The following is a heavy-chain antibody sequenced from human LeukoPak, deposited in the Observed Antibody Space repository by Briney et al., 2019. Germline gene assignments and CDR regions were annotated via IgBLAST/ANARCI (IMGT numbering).Heavy chain of an antibody. CDR2: ISAYNGNT. D-gene: IGHD3-22*01. CDR1: GYTFTSYG. CDR3: ARPPTLYDSSGYYNPGGAFDI. Sequence: ASVKVSCKASGYTFTSYGISWVRQAPGQGLEWMGWISAYNGNTNYAQKLQGRVTMTTDTSTSTAYMELRSLRSDDTAVYYCARPPTLYDSSGYYNPGGAFDIWGQGTMVTVSS. J-gene: IGHJ3*02. V-gene: IGHV1-18*01.